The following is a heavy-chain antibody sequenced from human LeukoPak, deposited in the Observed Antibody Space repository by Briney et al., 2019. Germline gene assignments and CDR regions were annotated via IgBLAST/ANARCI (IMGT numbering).Heavy chain of an antibody. D-gene: IGHD3-10*01. J-gene: IGHJ4*02. V-gene: IGHV4-61*01. CDR3: ARVRGSGSYYKLWVPYFDY. CDR1: GGSISSSSYY. Sequence: PSETLSLTCTVSGGSISSSSYYWSWIRQPPGKGLEWIGYIYSSGSTNYNPSLKSRVTISVDTSKNQFSLKLSSVTAADTAVYYCARVRGSGSYYKLWVPYFDYWGQGTLVTVSS. CDR2: IYSSGST.